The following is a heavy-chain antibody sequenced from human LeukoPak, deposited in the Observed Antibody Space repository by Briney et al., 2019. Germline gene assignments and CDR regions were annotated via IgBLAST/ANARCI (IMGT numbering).Heavy chain of an antibody. D-gene: IGHD3-10*01. V-gene: IGHV3-23*01. Sequence: GGSLRLSCAASGFTYSSYSMNWARQAPGKGLEWVSTVSGKGDETYYPDSVKGRFTLSRDNSKNTLYLQMNSLRAEDTAVYYCAKGGHYSFFDSWGQGTLVTVSS. CDR1: GFTYSSYS. CDR2: VSGKGDET. J-gene: IGHJ5*01. CDR3: AKGGHYSFFDS.